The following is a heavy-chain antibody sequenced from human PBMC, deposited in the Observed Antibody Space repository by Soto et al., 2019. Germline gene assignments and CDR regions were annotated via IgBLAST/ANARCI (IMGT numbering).Heavy chain of an antibody. Sequence: GGSLRLSCAASGFTFSSYAMHWVRQAPGKGLEWVAVISYDGSNKYYADSVKGRFTISRDNSKNTLYLQMNSLRAEDTAVYYCARASWGYSSGWSQIGDYWG. J-gene: IGHJ4*01. CDR1: GFTFSSYA. CDR2: ISYDGSNK. V-gene: IGHV3-30-3*01. CDR3: ARASWGYSSGWSQIGDY. D-gene: IGHD6-19*01.